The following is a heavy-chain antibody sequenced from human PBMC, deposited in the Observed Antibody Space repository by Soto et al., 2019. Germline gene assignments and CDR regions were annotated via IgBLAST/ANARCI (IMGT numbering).Heavy chain of an antibody. CDR2: VSHSGNT. D-gene: IGHD7-27*01. CDR1: GGSFTGHF. Sequence: QVHLEQRGAGLLKPSETLSLTCTVSGGSFTGHFWSWVRQPPGKGLEWIGEVSHSGNTKYYPSVRSRVTLSVDSSKNQISLALTSVTAADTAVYYCARAKFESTGWHQFDIWGQGTLVTVSS. J-gene: IGHJ4*02. V-gene: IGHV4-34*02. CDR3: ARAKFESTGWHQFDI.